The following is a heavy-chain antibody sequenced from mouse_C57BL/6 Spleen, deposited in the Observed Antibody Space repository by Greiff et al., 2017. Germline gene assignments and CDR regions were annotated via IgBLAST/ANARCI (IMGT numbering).Heavy chain of an antibody. CDR1: GFTFNTYA. CDR3: VRGRYSKAWFAY. Sequence: EVNLVESGGGLVQPKGSLKLSCAASGFTFNTYAMHWVRQAPGTGLEWVARIRSNSSNYATYYADSVKDRFTISRDDSQSMLYLQMNNLKTEDTAMYYCVRGRYSKAWFAYWGQGTLVTVSA. CDR2: IRSNSSNYAT. V-gene: IGHV10-3*01. J-gene: IGHJ3*01. D-gene: IGHD2-5*01.